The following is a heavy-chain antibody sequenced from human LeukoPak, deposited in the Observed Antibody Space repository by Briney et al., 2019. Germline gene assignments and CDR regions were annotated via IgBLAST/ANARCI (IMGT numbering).Heavy chain of an antibody. Sequence: PSETLSLTCTVSGGSISSSSYYWGWIRQSPGKGLEWIGSIYYSGSTNYNPSLKSRVTISVDTSKNQFSLKLNSVTAADTAVYYCARHGYDFWSDSNWFDPWGQGTLVTASS. CDR2: IYYSGST. V-gene: IGHV4-39*01. J-gene: IGHJ5*02. CDR3: ARHGYDFWSDSNWFDP. D-gene: IGHD3-3*01. CDR1: GGSISSSSYY.